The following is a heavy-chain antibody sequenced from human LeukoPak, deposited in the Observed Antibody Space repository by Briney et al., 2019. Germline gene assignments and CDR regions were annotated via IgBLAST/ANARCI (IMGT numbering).Heavy chain of an antibody. CDR1: GGSFSGYY. D-gene: IGHD3-10*01. J-gene: IGHJ6*02. CDR2: INHSGST. CDR3: ARGSSGSYYRGYYYYGMDV. V-gene: IGHV4-34*01. Sequence: SETLSLTCAVYGGSFSGYYWSWIRQPPGKGLEWVGEINHSGSTNYNPSLKSRDTISVDTSKNQFSLKLSSVTAADTAVYYCARGSSGSYYRGYYYYGMDVWGQGTTVTVSS.